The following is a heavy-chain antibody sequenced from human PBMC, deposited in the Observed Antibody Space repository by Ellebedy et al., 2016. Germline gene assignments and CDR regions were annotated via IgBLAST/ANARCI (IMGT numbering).Heavy chain of an antibody. CDR1: GGSISSYY. CDR2: IYTSQST. CDR3: ARDGWEPRYYYYMDV. J-gene: IGHJ6*03. D-gene: IGHD1-26*01. V-gene: IGHV4-4*07. Sequence: SETLSLXXTVSGGSISSYYWSWIRQPAGKGLEWIGRIYTSQSTNYNPSLKSRVTISVDTSKNQFSLKLSSVTAADTAVYYCARDGWEPRYYYYMDVWGKGTTVTVSS.